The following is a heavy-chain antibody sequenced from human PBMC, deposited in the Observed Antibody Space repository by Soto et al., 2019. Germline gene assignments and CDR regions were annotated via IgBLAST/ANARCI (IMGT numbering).Heavy chain of an antibody. CDR3: ARAFTRAAFDY. D-gene: IGHD6-25*01. J-gene: IGHJ4*02. CDR2: INHSGST. CDR1: GGSFSGYY. V-gene: IGHV4-34*01. Sequence: ETLSLTCAVYGGSFSGYYWSWIRQPPGKGLEWIGEINHSGSTNYNPSLKSRVTISVDTSKNQFSLKLSSVTAADTAVYYCARAFTRAAFDYWGQGTLVTVSS.